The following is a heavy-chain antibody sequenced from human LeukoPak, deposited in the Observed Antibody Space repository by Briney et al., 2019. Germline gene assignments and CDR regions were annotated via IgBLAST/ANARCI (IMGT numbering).Heavy chain of an antibody. CDR2: IIPIFGTA. CDR1: GGTFSSYA. V-gene: IGHV1-69*13. J-gene: IGHJ3*02. Sequence: SVKVSCKASGGTFSSYAISWVRQAPGQGLEWMGGIIPIFGTANYAQKFQGRVTITADESTSTAYMELSSLRSEDTAVYYCARACYYDSTQDAFDIWGQGTMVTVSS. D-gene: IGHD3-22*01. CDR3: ARACYYDSTQDAFDI.